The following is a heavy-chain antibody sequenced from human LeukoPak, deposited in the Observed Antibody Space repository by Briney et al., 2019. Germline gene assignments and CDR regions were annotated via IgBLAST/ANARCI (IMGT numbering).Heavy chain of an antibody. V-gene: IGHV1-2*02. CDR2: INPNSGGT. CDR1: GYTFTNYA. CDR3: ARVLYDSSGYYGHTRDY. D-gene: IGHD3-22*01. Sequence: ASVKVSCKASGYTFTNYAMNWVRQAPGQGLEWMGWINPNSGGTNYAQKFQGRVTMTRDTSISTAYMELSRLRSDDTAVYYCARVLYDSSGYYGHTRDYWGQGTLVTVSS. J-gene: IGHJ4*02.